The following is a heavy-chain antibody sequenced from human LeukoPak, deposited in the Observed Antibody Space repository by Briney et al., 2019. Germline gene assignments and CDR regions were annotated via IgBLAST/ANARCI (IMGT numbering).Heavy chain of an antibody. CDR2: INSKSGGT. Sequence: GASVKVSCKASGYTFTGYYMHWVRQAPGQGLEWMGWINSKSGGTNYAQKFQGRVTMTRDTSISTAYMELSRLRSDDTAVYYCASTRAAATGGTFDFWGQGTMVTVSS. CDR3: ASTRAAATGGTFDF. D-gene: IGHD6-13*01. J-gene: IGHJ3*01. V-gene: IGHV1-2*02. CDR1: GYTFTGYY.